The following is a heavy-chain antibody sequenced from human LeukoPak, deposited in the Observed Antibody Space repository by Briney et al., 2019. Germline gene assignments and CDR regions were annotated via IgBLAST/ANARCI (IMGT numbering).Heavy chain of an antibody. V-gene: IGHV1-18*01. CDR2: ISVYNGDT. CDR3: ARGSARYYYGSGSPLDY. Sequence: ASVKVSCKASGYTFTRYGITWVRQAPGQGLEWMGWISVYNGDTNYAQKFQGRVTITADESTSTAYMELSSLRSEDTAVYYCARGSARYYYGSGSPLDYWGQGTLVTVSS. J-gene: IGHJ4*02. D-gene: IGHD3-10*01. CDR1: GYTFTRYG.